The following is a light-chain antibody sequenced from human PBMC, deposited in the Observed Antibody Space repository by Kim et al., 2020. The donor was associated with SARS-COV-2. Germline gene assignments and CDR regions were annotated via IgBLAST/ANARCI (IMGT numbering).Light chain of an antibody. CDR2: GAS. CDR1: QSITNNF. J-gene: IGKJ1*01. Sequence: EIVLTQSPDTLSLSPGERATLSCRATQSITNNFLAWYQQKPGQAPRLLIFGASRRATGIQDRFSGSGSGTDFTLTISRLEPEDFALYYCQQYASSPQTFGQGTKVAIK. CDR3: QQYASSPQT. V-gene: IGKV3-20*01.